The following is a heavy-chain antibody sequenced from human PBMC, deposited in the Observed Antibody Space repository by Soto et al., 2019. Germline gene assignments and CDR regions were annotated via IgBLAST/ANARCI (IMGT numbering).Heavy chain of an antibody. V-gene: IGHV3-23*01. CDR2: ISGSGGST. CDR3: AKDFDLKDFWSGPVFQH. D-gene: IGHD3-3*01. J-gene: IGHJ1*01. Sequence: PGGSLRLSCAASGFTFSSYSMNWVRQAPGKGLEWVSAISGSGGSTYYADSVKGRFTISRDNSKNTLYLQMNSLRAEDTAVYYCAKDFDLKDFWSGPVFQHWGQGTLVTVSS. CDR1: GFTFSSYS.